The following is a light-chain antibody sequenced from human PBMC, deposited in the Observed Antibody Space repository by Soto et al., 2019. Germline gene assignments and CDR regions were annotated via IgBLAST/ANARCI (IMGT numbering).Light chain of an antibody. J-gene: IGKJ1*01. CDR1: QSVSGY. CDR3: LQHYSWPWT. V-gene: IGKV3-15*01. CDR2: RIF. Sequence: EIVMTQSPGTVSVFPGETVTLSCRASQSVSGYLDWFHQKPCQAPRLVLLRIFTRAIGVPARFSGSGSETEFTLTISGLQSEDSGVYYCLQHYSWPWTFGQGTKVESK.